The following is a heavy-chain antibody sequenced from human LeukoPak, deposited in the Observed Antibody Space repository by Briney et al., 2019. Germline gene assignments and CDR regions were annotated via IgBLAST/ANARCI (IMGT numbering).Heavy chain of an antibody. D-gene: IGHD2-2*01. V-gene: IGHV3-21*01. J-gene: IGHJ5*02. Sequence: GGSLRLSCAASGFTFSSYSMNWVRQAPGKGLERVSSISSSSSYIYYADSVKGRFFISRDNAKDSLFLQMSSLRAEDTAVYYCAREKYCSGTSCYPLFDPWGQGTLVTVSS. CDR2: ISSSSSYI. CDR1: GFTFSSYS. CDR3: AREKYCSGTSCYPLFDP.